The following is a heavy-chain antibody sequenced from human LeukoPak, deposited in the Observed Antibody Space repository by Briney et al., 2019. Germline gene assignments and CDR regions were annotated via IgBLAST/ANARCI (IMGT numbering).Heavy chain of an antibody. J-gene: IGHJ4*02. CDR2: IDPEDGET. D-gene: IGHD5-12*01. CDR1: GYTFTDVY. CDR3: AITSVTYSGHDLFDY. Sequence: ASVKISCKASGYTFTDVYMHWVQQAPGKGLEWMGRIDPEDGETMYSETFQGRVTITADTSRDTAYMELRSTDTAVYYCAITSVTYSGHDLFDYWGQGTLVTVSS. V-gene: IGHV1-69-2*01.